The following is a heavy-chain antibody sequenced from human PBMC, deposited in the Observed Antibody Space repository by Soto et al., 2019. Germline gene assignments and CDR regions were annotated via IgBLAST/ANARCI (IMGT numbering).Heavy chain of an antibody. Sequence: QVQLVQSGAEVKKPGASVKVSCKASGYTFTSYAMHWVRQAPGQRLEWMGWINAGNGNTKYSQKFQGRVTITRDTSASTADMELSSLRSEDTAVYYCARGGRSSPTDYWGQGTLVTVSS. CDR1: GYTFTSYA. J-gene: IGHJ4*02. CDR3: ARGGRSSPTDY. V-gene: IGHV1-3*01. CDR2: INAGNGNT. D-gene: IGHD3-16*01.